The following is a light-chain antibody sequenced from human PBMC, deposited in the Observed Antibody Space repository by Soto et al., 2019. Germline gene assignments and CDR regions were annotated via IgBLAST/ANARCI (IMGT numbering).Light chain of an antibody. Sequence: EIVLTKSPATLSLSPGERATLSCRASQSVSSYLAWYQQKPGQAPRLLIYDASNRATGIPARFSGSGSGTDFTLTISSLEPEDFAVYYCQQRSNWPFMYTFGQGTKLEIK. CDR1: QSVSSY. CDR2: DAS. V-gene: IGKV3-11*01. CDR3: QQRSNWPFMYT. J-gene: IGKJ2*01.